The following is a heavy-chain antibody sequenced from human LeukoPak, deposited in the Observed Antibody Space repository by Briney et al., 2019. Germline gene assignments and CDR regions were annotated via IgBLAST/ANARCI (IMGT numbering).Heavy chain of an antibody. D-gene: IGHD4-23*01. CDR2: IYHSGST. V-gene: IGHV4-30-2*01. J-gene: IGHJ4*02. CDR1: GGSISSGGYY. CDR3: ARDGTGGHNYFDY. Sequence: SETLSLTCTVSGGSISSGGYYWSWIRQPPGKGLEWIGYIYHSGSTYYNPSLKSRVTISVDRSKNQFSLKLSSVTAADTAVYYCARDGTGGHNYFDYWGQGTLVTVSS.